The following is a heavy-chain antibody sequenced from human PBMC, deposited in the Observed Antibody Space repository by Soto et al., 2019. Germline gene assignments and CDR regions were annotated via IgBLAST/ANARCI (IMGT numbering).Heavy chain of an antibody. CDR3: ARAWGTPRDY. D-gene: IGHD3-16*01. CDR2: INPNSGNT. V-gene: IGHV1-8*01. CDR1: GYTFTSYD. Sequence: QVQLVQSGAEVKKPGASVKVSCKASGYTFTSYDINWVRQATGQGLEWMGWINPNSGNTGYAQKFQGRVTMTRNTSISTAYMERISLRYEDTAVSSCARAWGTPRDYGGQGTLVTVAS. J-gene: IGHJ4*02.